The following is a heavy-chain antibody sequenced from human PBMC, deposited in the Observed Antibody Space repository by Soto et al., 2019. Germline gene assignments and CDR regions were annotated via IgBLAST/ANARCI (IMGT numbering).Heavy chain of an antibody. CDR2: INPGSGVT. Sequence: ASVKVSCRASGYSFTKYHMHWVRQAPGQGLEWMGWINPGSGVTNQAQKFQGRVTMTRDTSITTTYMELNSLTSDDTAVYYCARVAGHKNARFDTWGQGALVTVSS. V-gene: IGHV1-2*02. CDR1: GYSFTKYH. CDR3: ARVAGHKNARFDT. J-gene: IGHJ4*02. D-gene: IGHD1-1*01.